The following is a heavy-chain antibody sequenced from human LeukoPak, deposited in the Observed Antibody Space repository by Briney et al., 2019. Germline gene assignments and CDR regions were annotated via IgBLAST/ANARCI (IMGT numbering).Heavy chain of an antibody. CDR2: INPSGGST. Sequence: GPVKVSCKASGYTFTSYYMHWVRQAPGQGLEWMGIINPSGGSTSYAQKFQGRVTMTRDTSTSTVYMELSSLRSEDTAVYYCARVGNEDFWSGYYTGSFDYWGQGTLVTVSS. CDR1: GYTFTSYY. CDR3: ARVGNEDFWSGYYTGSFDY. J-gene: IGHJ4*02. D-gene: IGHD3-3*01. V-gene: IGHV1-46*01.